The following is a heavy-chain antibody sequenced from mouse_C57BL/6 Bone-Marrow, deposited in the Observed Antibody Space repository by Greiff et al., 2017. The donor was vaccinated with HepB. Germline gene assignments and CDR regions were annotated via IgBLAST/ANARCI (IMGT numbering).Heavy chain of an antibody. D-gene: IGHD2-1*01. V-gene: IGHV1-82*01. Sequence: QVQLKQSGPELVKPGASVKISCKASGYAFSSSWMNWVKQRPGKGLEWIGRIYPGDGDTNYNGKFKGKATLTADKSSSTAYMQLSSLTSEDSAVYFCARSIYYGNPWFAYWGQGTLVTVSA. CDR1: GYAFSSSW. J-gene: IGHJ3*01. CDR3: ARSIYYGNPWFAY. CDR2: IYPGDGDT.